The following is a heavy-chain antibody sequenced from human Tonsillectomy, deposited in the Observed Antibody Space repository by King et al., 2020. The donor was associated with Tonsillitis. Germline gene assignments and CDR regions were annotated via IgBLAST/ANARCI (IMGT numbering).Heavy chain of an antibody. CDR1: GFTFISYG. D-gene: IGHD4-11*01. V-gene: IGHV3-33*08. CDR3: ARVYSNYYYYYMDV. Sequence: VQLVESGGGVVQPGRSLRLSCAASGFTFISYGMHWVRPAPGKGREWGAGIWYDGSNKYYADSMKGRFTISRDNSKNTLYLQMNSLRAEDTAVYYCARVYSNYYYYYMDVWGKGTTVTVSS. J-gene: IGHJ6*03. CDR2: IWYDGSNK.